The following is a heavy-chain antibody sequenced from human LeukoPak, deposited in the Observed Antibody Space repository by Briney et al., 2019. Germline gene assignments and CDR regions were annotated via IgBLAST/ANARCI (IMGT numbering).Heavy chain of an antibody. CDR1: DYTFTSYG. D-gene: IGHD6-19*01. CDR2: ISAYNGNT. CDR3: AREAGMTVAVTGVFDY. V-gene: IGHV1-18*01. J-gene: IGHJ4*02. Sequence: ASVKVSCKASDYTFTSYGISWVRQAPGQGLEWMGWISAYNGNTNYAQKLQGRVTMTTDTSTSTAYMELRSLRSDDTAVYYCAREAGMTVAVTGVFDYWGQGTLVTVSS.